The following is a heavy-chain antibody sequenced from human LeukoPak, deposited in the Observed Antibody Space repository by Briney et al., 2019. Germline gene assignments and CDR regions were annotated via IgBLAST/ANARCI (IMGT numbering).Heavy chain of an antibody. CDR1: GFTFSSYA. D-gene: IGHD1-26*01. Sequence: PGGSLRLSCAASGFTFSSYAMNWVRQAPGKGLEWVSSISGSGGSTYYADSVKGRFTISRDNSKNTLYLQMNNLRGEDTAEYYCAKDMELASWGQGTLVTVSS. V-gene: IGHV3-23*01. J-gene: IGHJ5*02. CDR3: AKDMELAS. CDR2: ISGSGGST.